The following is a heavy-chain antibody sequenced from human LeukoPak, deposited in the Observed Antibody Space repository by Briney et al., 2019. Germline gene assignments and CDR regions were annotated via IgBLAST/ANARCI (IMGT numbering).Heavy chain of an antibody. CDR2: IYYSGST. CDR3: ARDCGGATWFDY. J-gene: IGHJ4*02. Sequence: SETLSLTCTVSGGSISSGDYYWSWIRQPPGKGLEWIRYIYYSGSTYYNPSLKSRVTISVDTSKNQFSLKLSSVTAADTAVYYCARDCGGATWFDYWGQGTLVTVSS. CDR1: GGSISSGDYY. D-gene: IGHD1-26*01. V-gene: IGHV4-30-4*08.